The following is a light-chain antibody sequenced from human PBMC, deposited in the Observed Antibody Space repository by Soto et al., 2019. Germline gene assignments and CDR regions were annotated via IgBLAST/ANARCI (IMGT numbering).Light chain of an antibody. CDR2: LNSDGSH. CDR3: QTWGTGAWV. Sequence: QPLLTQSPSASASLGASVKLTCTLSSGHSSYAIAWYQQQPEKGPRYLMNLNSDGSHSKGDGIPDRFSGSSSGAEHYLTISSLQSEDEADYYCQTWGTGAWVFGGGTKLTVL. CDR1: SGHSSYA. J-gene: IGLJ3*02. V-gene: IGLV4-69*01.